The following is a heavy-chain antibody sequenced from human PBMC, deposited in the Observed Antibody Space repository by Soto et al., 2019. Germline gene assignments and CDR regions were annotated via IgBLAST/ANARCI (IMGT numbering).Heavy chain of an antibody. CDR2: IYYSGST. CDR3: ARVVGASLGLWFDP. Sequence: PSETLSLTCTVSGGSISSYYWSWIRQPPGKGLEWIGYIYYSGSTNYNPSLKSRVTISVDTSKNQFSLKLSSVTAADTAVYYCARVVGASLGLWFDPWGQGTLVTAPQ. CDR1: GGSISSYY. V-gene: IGHV4-59*01. J-gene: IGHJ5*02. D-gene: IGHD1-26*01.